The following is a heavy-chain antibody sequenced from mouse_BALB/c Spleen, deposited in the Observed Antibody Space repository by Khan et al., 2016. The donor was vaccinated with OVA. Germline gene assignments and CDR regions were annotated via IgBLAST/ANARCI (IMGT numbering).Heavy chain of an antibody. CDR3: APVDNYYVSFAY. CDR2: IYPFNDDT. J-gene: IGHJ3*01. V-gene: IGHV1S136*01. D-gene: IGHD1-1*01. Sequence: VQLKQSGPELVKPGASVKMSCKASGYTFTSYVMHWVKQKPGLGLEWIGYIYPFNDDTKYNEKFKGKATLTTDKSSSTAYMELSSLTSEDSSVYYCAPVDNYYVSFAYWGQGTLVTVSA. CDR1: GYTFTSYV.